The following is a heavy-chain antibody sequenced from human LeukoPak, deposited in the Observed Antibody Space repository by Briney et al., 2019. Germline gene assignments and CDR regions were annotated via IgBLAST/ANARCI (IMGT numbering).Heavy chain of an antibody. CDR1: GFTFSSYS. J-gene: IGHJ4*02. Sequence: PGGSLRLSCAASGFTFSSYSMNWVRQAPGKGLEWVSYISSTSTTIYYADSVKGRFTMSRDNAKNSLYPQMNSLRDEDTAVYYCARYGGSSMFVHWGQGTLVTVSS. D-gene: IGHD4-23*01. CDR3: ARYGGSSMFVH. CDR2: ISSTSTTI. V-gene: IGHV3-48*02.